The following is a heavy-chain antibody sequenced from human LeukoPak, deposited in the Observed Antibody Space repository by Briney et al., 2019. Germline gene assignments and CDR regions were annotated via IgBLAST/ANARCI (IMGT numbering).Heavy chain of an antibody. V-gene: IGHV3-30*14. D-gene: IGHD4-17*01. CDR3: AREGASYGVDY. Sequence: GGSLRLSCAASGFIFSNYALHWVRQAPGKGLEWVAVVLYDGETKYYADSVKGRFTISRDNAKNSLYLQTNSLRAEDTAVYYCAREGASYGVDYWGQGTLVTVSS. J-gene: IGHJ4*02. CDR2: VLYDGETK. CDR1: GFIFSNYA.